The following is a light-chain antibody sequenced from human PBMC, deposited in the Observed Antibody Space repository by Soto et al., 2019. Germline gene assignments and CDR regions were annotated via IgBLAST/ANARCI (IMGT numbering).Light chain of an antibody. Sequence: QSVLTQPPSASGSPGQSVTISCTGTRDDVGGYNYVSWFQHHPGKAPKLLIYEVYKRPSGVPDRFFGSKSGNTASLTISGLQAEDEADYHCCSYAGSYTFEGVFGGGTKLTVL. CDR2: EVY. V-gene: IGLV2-8*01. CDR3: CSYAGSYTFEGV. CDR1: RDDVGGYNY. J-gene: IGLJ3*02.